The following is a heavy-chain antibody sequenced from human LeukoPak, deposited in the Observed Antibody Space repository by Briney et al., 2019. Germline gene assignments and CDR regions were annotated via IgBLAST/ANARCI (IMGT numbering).Heavy chain of an antibody. CDR2: ISGSGGST. D-gene: IGHD6-19*01. Sequence: GSLRLSCAVSGITLSNYGMSWVRQAPGKGLEWVSAISGSGGSTYYADSVKGRFTISRDNSKNTLYLQMNSLRAEDTAVYYCAKGGAAVAAPFDYWGQGTLVTVSS. CDR3: AKGGAAVAAPFDY. J-gene: IGHJ4*02. CDR1: GITLSNYG. V-gene: IGHV3-23*01.